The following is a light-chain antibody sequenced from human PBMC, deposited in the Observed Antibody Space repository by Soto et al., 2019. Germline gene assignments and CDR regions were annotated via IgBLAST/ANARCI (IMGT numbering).Light chain of an antibody. CDR1: QSVSSSF. Sequence: EFVLTQSPGTLSLSPGERATLSCRASQSVSSSFLAWYQQKPGQAPRLLIHAASTGATGIPARFRGSGSGTDFTLTISSLEPEDSAVYFCHQYADSPQTFGQGTKVDI. V-gene: IGKV3-20*01. J-gene: IGKJ2*01. CDR2: AAS. CDR3: HQYADSPQT.